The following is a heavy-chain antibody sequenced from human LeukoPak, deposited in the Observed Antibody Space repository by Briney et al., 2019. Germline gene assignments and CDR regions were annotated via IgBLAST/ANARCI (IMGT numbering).Heavy chain of an antibody. CDR1: GGSISSGGYY. J-gene: IGHJ4*02. D-gene: IGHD6-6*01. CDR3: AREVCSSSCYFDY. V-gene: IGHV4-31*03. CDR2: IYYSGST. Sequence: PSETLSLTCTVSGGSISSGGYYWSWIRQHPGKGLEWIGYIYYSGSTYYNPSLKSRVTMSVDTSKNQFSLKLSSVTAADTAVYYCAREVCSSSCYFDYWGQGTLVTVSS.